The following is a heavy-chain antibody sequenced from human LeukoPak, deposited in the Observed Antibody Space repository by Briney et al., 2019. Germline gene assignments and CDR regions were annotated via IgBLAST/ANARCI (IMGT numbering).Heavy chain of an antibody. CDR1: GGSFSGYY. CDR2: INHSGST. D-gene: IGHD3-3*01. J-gene: IGHJ5*02. CDR3: ARSSGPSYYDFWSGYAAPWFDP. V-gene: IGHV4-34*01. Sequence: SETLSLTCAVYGGSFSGYYWSWIRQPPGKGLGWIGEINHSGSTNYNPSLKSRVTISVDTSKNQFSLKLSSVTAADTAVYYCARSSGPSYYDFWSGYAAPWFDPWGQGTLVTVSS.